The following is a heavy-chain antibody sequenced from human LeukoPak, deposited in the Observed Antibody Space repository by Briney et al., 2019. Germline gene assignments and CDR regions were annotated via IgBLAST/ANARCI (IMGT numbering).Heavy chain of an antibody. CDR3: ARPLRSQRGYRGYDFDYFDY. V-gene: IGHV1-2*02. D-gene: IGHD5-12*01. J-gene: IGHJ4*02. CDR1: GYTFTGYY. CDR2: INPNSGGT. Sequence: ASVKVSCKASGYTFTGYYMHWVRQAPGQGLEWMGWINPNSGGTNYAQKFQGRVTMTRDTSISTAYMELSRLRSDDTAVYYCARPLRSQRGYRGYDFDYFDYWGQGTLVTVSS.